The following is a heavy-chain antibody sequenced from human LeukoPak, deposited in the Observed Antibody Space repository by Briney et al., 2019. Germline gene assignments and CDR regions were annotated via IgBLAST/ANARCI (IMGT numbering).Heavy chain of an antibody. J-gene: IGHJ4*02. V-gene: IGHV1-8*03. Sequence: ASVKVSCKASGYTFTSYDINWVRQAPGQGLEWMGWMNSNSGNTGYAQKFQGILTITRITSISTAYMELSSLRSEDTAVYYCARGASRSFDYWGQGTLVTVSS. D-gene: IGHD2-15*01. CDR1: GYTFTSYD. CDR2: MNSNSGNT. CDR3: ARGASRSFDY.